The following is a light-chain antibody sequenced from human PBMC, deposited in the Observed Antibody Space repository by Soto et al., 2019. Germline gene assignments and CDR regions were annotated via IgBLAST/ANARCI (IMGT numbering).Light chain of an antibody. V-gene: IGLV2-14*03. CDR3: NSYANSGARV. CDR2: EVS. J-gene: IGLJ2*01. Sequence: QSALTQPASVSGTPGQSITISCTGTSSDIGAYNYVSWYQQYPGRAPKLIIYEVSNRPSGVSDRFSASKSGNTASLTISGLQAEDEADYYCNSYANSGARVFGGGTKLTVL. CDR1: SSDIGAYNY.